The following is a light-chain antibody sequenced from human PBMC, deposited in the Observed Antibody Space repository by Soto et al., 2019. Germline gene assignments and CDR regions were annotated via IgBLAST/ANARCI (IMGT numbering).Light chain of an antibody. CDR2: DAS. J-gene: IGKJ4*01. V-gene: IGKV1-33*01. CDR3: QQYDNLPLT. Sequence: TQSPDTLSLSPGESATITCQASQDISNYLNWYQQKPGKAPKLLIYDASNLETGVPSRFSGSGSGTDFTFTISSLQPEDIATYYCQQYDNLPLTFGGGTKVDNK. CDR1: QDISNY.